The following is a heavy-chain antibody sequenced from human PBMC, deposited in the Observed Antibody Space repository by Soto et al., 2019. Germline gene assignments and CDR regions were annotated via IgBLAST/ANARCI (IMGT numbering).Heavy chain of an antibody. J-gene: IGHJ6*02. V-gene: IGHV1-58*01. CDR1: GFTFTSSS. D-gene: IGHD3-16*01. CDR3: ARNPTSRHPWPSRLYYYYGMDV. CDR2: IVVGSGNT. Sequence: GAPGKVSFKASGFTFTSSSVQWVRQARGQRLEGIGWIVVGSGNTNYAQKFQERVTITRDESTSTAYMELSSLRSEDTAVYYCARNPTSRHPWPSRLYYYYGMDVWGQGTTVTVSS.